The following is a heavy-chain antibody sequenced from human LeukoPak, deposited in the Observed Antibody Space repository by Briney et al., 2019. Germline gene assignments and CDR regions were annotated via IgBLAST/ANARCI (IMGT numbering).Heavy chain of an antibody. Sequence: SVKVSCKASGYTFSGYYMHWVRQAPGQGLEWMGGIIPIFGTANYAQKFQGRVTITADKSTSTAYMELSSLRSEDTAVYYCARGQRITMVRGVYNWFDPWGQGTLVTVSS. CDR3: ARGQRITMVRGVYNWFDP. D-gene: IGHD3-10*01. V-gene: IGHV1-69*06. CDR1: GYTFSGYY. CDR2: IIPIFGTA. J-gene: IGHJ5*02.